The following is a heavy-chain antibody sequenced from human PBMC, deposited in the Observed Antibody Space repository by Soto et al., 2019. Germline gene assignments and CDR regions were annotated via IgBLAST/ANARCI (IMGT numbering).Heavy chain of an antibody. V-gene: IGHV1-3*01. J-gene: IGHJ5*02. D-gene: IGHD3-10*01. Sequence: QVPLVQSGAEVQKPGASVRISCQASGYAFTTSASHWVRQAPGQSLEWMGWINPATGDTKYSQNVRGRVTFALDTSATTAYLDLRYLASLDTAVYYCARAAGRSKLLPYYFDPWGQGTLVTVSS. CDR2: INPATGDT. CDR1: GYAFTTSA. CDR3: ARAAGRSKLLPYYFDP.